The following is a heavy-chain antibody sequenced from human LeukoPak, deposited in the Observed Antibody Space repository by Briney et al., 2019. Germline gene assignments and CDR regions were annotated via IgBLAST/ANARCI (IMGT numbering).Heavy chain of an antibody. CDR1: GFTFSSYE. D-gene: IGHD6-19*01. J-gene: IGHJ4*02. CDR3: AKDRQWLRVTTFDY. Sequence: GGSLRLSCAASGFTFSSYEMNWVRQAPGKGLEWVSYISSSGSTIYYADSVKGRFTISRDNAKNSLYLQMNSLRAEDTAVYYCAKDRQWLRVTTFDYWGRGTLVTVSS. CDR2: ISSSGSTI. V-gene: IGHV3-48*03.